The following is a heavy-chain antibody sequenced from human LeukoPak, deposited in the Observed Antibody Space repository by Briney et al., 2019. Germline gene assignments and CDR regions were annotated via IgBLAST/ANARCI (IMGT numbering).Heavy chain of an antibody. CDR3: ARGVGVSGTDFDY. Sequence: PSETLSLTCTVSGGSISSYYWSWIRQPPGKGLEWIGYIYYSGSTNYNPSLKSRVTISVDTSKNQFSLKLSSVTAADTGVYYCARGVGVSGTDFDYWGQGTLVTVSS. V-gene: IGHV4-59*01. D-gene: IGHD1-1*01. CDR2: IYYSGST. J-gene: IGHJ4*02. CDR1: GGSISSYY.